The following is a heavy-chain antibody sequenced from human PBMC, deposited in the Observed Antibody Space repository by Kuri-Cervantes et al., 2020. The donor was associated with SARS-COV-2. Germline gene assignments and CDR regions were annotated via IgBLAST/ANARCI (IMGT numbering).Heavy chain of an antibody. D-gene: IGHD3-3*01. CDR1: GFTFSSYS. V-gene: IGHV3-21*01. CDR3: ARDGSLGIFGPYYFDY. CDR2: ISSSSSYI. J-gene: IGHJ4*02. Sequence: ETLSLTCAASGFTFSSYSMNWVRQAPGKGLEWVSSISSSSSYIYYADSVKGRFTISRDNSKNTLYLQMNSLRAEDTAVYYCARDGSLGIFGPYYFDYWGQGTLVTVSS.